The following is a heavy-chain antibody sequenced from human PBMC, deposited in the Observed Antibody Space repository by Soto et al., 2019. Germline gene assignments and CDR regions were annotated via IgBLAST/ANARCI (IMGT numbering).Heavy chain of an antibody. CDR1: GGSISSYY. V-gene: IGHV4-59*08. J-gene: IGHJ6*03. D-gene: IGHD2-21*01. CDR2: IYYSGST. CDR3: ARHAYVLPSDCGGDCYLTPSYYYYMDV. Sequence: SETLSLTCTVSGGSISSYYWSWIRQPPGKGLEWIGYIYYSGSTNYNPSLKSRVTISVDTSKNQFSLKLSSVTAADTAVYYCARHAYVLPSDCGGDCYLTPSYYYYMDVWGKGTTVTVSS.